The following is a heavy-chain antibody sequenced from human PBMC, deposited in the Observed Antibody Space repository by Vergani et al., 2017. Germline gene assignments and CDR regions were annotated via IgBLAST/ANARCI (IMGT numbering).Heavy chain of an antibody. CDR1: NYTFRSFG. Sequence: QSQLVQSGAEVRKPGASLKVSCKSFNYTFRSFGITWVRQAPGQGLEWMGWISGFSGDTNYAQKFQDRVTMTTDTSTATAYMELRNLRSDDTAVYYCARDRGYCSGGSCYYYYGMDVWGQGTTVTVSS. J-gene: IGHJ6*02. CDR2: ISGFSGDT. CDR3: ARDRGYCSGGSCYYYYGMDV. D-gene: IGHD2-15*01. V-gene: IGHV1-18*01.